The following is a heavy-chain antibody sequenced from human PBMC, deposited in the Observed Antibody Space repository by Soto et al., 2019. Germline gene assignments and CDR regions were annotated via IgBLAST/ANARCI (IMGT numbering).Heavy chain of an antibody. Sequence: SETLSLTCTVSGGSIRDYYWGWIRQSPGKGLEGIGYIYYTGTTKYNPSLKSRVTISVDSSKNQFSLKLDSVAAADTAVYYCARLGGYYQAFDSWGQGTLVTVSS. CDR3: ARLGGYYQAFDS. CDR2: IYYTGTT. CDR1: GGSIRDYY. V-gene: IGHV4-59*08. J-gene: IGHJ4*02. D-gene: IGHD3-22*01.